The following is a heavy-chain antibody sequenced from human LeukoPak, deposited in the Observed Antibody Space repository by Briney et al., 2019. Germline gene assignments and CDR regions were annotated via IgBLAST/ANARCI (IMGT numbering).Heavy chain of an antibody. CDR1: GFTVSNNY. Sequence: PGGSLRLSCAASGFTVSNNYMSWVRQVPGKGLKWVSLIYSGAGTRNADSVKGRFTTSRDNSKNTLYLQMDSLSAEDTAGYYFATRSVAAPKWGQGTLVTVSS. CDR2: IYSGAGT. D-gene: IGHD6-25*01. J-gene: IGHJ4*02. CDR3: ATRSVAAPK. V-gene: IGHV3-66*01.